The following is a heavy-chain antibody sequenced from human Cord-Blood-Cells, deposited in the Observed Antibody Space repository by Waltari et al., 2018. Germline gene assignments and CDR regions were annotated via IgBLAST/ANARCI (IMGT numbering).Heavy chain of an antibody. V-gene: IGHV3-53*01. J-gene: IGHJ4*02. CDR3: ARVYCSSTSCYEFDY. Sequence: EVQLVESGGGLIQPGGSLRLSCAASGFTVSSNYMRWVRQAPGKGLEWVSVIYSGGSTYYADSVKGRFTISRDNSKNTLYLQMNSLRAEDTAVYYCARVYCSSTSCYEFDYWGQGTLVTVSS. D-gene: IGHD2-2*01. CDR1: GFTVSSNY. CDR2: IYSGGST.